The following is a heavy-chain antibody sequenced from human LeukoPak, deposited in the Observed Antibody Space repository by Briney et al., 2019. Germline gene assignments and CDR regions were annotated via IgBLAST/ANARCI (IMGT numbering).Heavy chain of an antibody. D-gene: IGHD2-21*01. V-gene: IGHV1-69*04. CDR1: GGTFSSYA. Sequence: ASVKVSCKASGGTFSSYAISWVRQAPGQGLEWMGRIIPILGIANYAQKFQGRVTITADKSTSTAYMELRSLRSDDTAVYYCARDRRYCGSDSSCFSGNWFDPWAREPWSPSPQ. CDR3: ARDRRYCGSDSSCFSGNWFDP. J-gene: IGHJ5*02. CDR2: IIPILGIA.